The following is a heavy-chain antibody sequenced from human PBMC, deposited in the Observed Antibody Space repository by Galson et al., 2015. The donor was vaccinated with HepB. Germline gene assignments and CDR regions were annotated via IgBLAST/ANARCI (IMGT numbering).Heavy chain of an antibody. CDR2: IKTKTDGRTT. Sequence: SLRLLCAASGFTLSNAWMSWVRKAPGKGLEWVSRIKTKTDGRTTNYAAPVKGRFTISRADSKNTLYLQMNSLRTAGPAVYYCTSEGLGGFDYWGQGTLVTVSS. J-gene: IGHJ4*02. V-gene: IGHV3-15*01. CDR1: GFTLSNAW. D-gene: IGHD2-15*01. CDR3: TSEGLGGFDY.